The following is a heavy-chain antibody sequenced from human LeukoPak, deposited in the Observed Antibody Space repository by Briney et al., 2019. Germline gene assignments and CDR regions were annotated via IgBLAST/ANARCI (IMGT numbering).Heavy chain of an antibody. CDR2: IWHDGSNK. V-gene: IGHV3-33*01. D-gene: IGHD5-24*01. J-gene: IGHJ4*02. CDR1: GFSFSSYG. CDR3: ARDSRDADFEY. Sequence: GRSLRLSCTASGFSFSSYGMHWVRQAPGKRMEWVAVIWHDGSNKIYADSVKGRFTISRDNSKNTLFLQVISLRAEDTAVYYCARDSRDADFEYWGQGTLVTVSS.